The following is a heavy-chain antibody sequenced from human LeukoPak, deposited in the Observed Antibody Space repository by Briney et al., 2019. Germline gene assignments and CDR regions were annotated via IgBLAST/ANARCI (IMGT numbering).Heavy chain of an antibody. J-gene: IGHJ4*02. Sequence: GGSLRLSCAASGFTFSSYWMHWVRQAPGKGLVWVSRINSDGSSTSYADSVKGRFTISRDNAKNTLYLQMNSLRAEDTAVYYCAKGGSLKIFDYWGQGTLVTVSS. CDR1: GFTFSSYW. V-gene: IGHV3-74*01. CDR3: AKGGSLKIFDY. D-gene: IGHD1-26*01. CDR2: INSDGSST.